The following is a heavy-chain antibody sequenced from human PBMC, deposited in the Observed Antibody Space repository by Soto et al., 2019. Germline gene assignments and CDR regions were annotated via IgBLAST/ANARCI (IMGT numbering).Heavy chain of an antibody. V-gene: IGHV1-69*04. CDR2: IIPILGIA. CDR3: ARDHDDCSSTSCSNWFDP. CDR1: GGTFSSYT. J-gene: IGHJ5*02. Sequence: GASVKGSCKASGGTFSSYTISWVRQAPGQGLELMGRIIPILGIANYAQKFQGRVTITAYKSTSTSYMELSSLRSEDTAVYYCARDHDDCSSTSCSNWFDPWGQGTLVTVSS. D-gene: IGHD2-2*01.